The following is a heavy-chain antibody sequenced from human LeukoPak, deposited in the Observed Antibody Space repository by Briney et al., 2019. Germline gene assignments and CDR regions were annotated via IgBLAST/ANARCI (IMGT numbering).Heavy chain of an antibody. Sequence: GGSLRLSCAASGFTFSSYGMHWVRQAPGKGLEWVAVISYDGSNKYYADSVKGRFTISRDNSKNTLYLQMNSLRAEDTAVYYCGGHYSSRWYREGYFDYWGQGTLVTVSS. V-gene: IGHV3-30*03. CDR1: GFTFSSYG. CDR2: ISYDGSNK. CDR3: GGHYSSRWYREGYFDY. J-gene: IGHJ4*02. D-gene: IGHD6-13*01.